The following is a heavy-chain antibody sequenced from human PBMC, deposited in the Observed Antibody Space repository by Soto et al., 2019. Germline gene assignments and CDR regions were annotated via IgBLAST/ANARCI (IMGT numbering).Heavy chain of an antibody. CDR3: ARARGGWYGWFDP. Sequence: QVQLQESGPGLVKPSETLSLTCTVSGGSISSYYWSWIRQPPGKGLEWIGYIYYSGSTNYYPSLKSRVTITVDTSRNQFSLKLSSVTAADTAVYYCARARGGWYGWFDPWGQGTLVTVSS. J-gene: IGHJ5*02. CDR2: IYYSGST. V-gene: IGHV4-59*01. D-gene: IGHD6-19*01. CDR1: GGSISSYY.